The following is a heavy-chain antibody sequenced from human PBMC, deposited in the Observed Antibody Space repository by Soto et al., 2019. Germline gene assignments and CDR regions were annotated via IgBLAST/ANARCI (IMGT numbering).Heavy chain of an antibody. V-gene: IGHV3-7*01. Sequence: WGSLRLSCAASGFTFSSYWMSWVRQAPGKGLEWVADIKQDGTEKYYVDSVKGRFTISRDNDKNSLYLQMNSLRAEDTAAYYCGTGFYGGVYFDYWGQGTMVTVSS. D-gene: IGHD4-17*01. J-gene: IGHJ4*02. CDR2: IKQDGTEK. CDR1: GFTFSSYW. CDR3: GTGFYGGVYFDY.